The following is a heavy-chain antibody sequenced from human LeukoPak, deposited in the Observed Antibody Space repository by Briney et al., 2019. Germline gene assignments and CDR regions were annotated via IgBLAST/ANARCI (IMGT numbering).Heavy chain of an antibody. J-gene: IGHJ5*02. V-gene: IGHV4-30-2*01. CDR1: GGSISSGGYS. Sequence: SQTLSLISAVSGGSISSGGYSWSWIRQPPGKGLEWIGYIYHSGSTYYNPSLKSRVTISVDRSKNQFSLKLSSVTAADTAVYYCARADSSGPNWFDPWGQGTLVTVSS. CDR2: IYHSGST. D-gene: IGHD3-22*01. CDR3: ARADSSGPNWFDP.